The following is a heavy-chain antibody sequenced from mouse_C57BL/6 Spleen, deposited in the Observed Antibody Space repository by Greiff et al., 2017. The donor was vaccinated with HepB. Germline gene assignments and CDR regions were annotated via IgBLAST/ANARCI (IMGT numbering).Heavy chain of an antibody. Sequence: QVQLKESGAELVRPGTSVKVSCKASGYAFTNYLIEWVKQRPGQGLEWIGVINPGSGGTNYNEKFKGKATLTADKSSSTAYMQLSSLTSEDSAVYFCARSDYYGSSYVAMDHWGQGTSVTVSS. CDR3: ARSDYYGSSYVAMDH. CDR2: INPGSGGT. J-gene: IGHJ4*01. CDR1: GYAFTNYL. D-gene: IGHD1-1*01. V-gene: IGHV1-54*01.